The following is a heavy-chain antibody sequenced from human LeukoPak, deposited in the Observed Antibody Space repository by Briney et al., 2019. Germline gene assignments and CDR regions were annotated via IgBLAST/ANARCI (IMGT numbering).Heavy chain of an antibody. CDR3: ARFRTWGDKAFDY. V-gene: IGHV3-7*01. CDR1: GLTFSSSW. J-gene: IGHJ4*02. Sequence: PGGSLRLSCAVSGLTFSSSWMDWVRQAPGKGLEWVASINPEGSGKYSADSVKGRFTISRDNAKNSLYLQMDSLRVEDTAFYYCARFRTWGDKAFDYWGQGTLVTVSS. CDR2: INPEGSGK. D-gene: IGHD2-21*02.